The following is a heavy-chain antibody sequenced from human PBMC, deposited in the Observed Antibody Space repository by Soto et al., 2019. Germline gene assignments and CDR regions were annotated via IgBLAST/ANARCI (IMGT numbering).Heavy chain of an antibody. D-gene: IGHD5-18*01. V-gene: IGHV3-64D*08. CDR2: ISSNGGST. CDR1: GFTFSSYA. J-gene: IGHJ4*02. Sequence: GGSLRLSCSASGFTFSSYAMHWVRQAPGKGLEYVSAISSNGGSTYYADSVKGRFTISRDNSKNTLYLQMSSLRAEDTAVYYCVKDQEQYSYGYGCVDYWGQGTLVTVSS. CDR3: VKDQEQYSYGYGCVDY.